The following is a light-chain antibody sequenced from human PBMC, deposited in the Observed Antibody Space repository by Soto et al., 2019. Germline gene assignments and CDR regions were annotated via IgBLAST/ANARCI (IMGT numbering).Light chain of an antibody. CDR2: STN. V-gene: IGLV8-61*01. J-gene: IGLJ7*01. CDR3: VLYMGSGINV. CDR1: SGSVSTNYY. Sequence: QAVVTQEPSLSVSPGGTVTFACGLRSGSVSTNYYPSWYQQTPGQSPRTLMYSTNTRSSGVPDRFSGSILGNKAALTITGAQADDESDYYCVLYMGSGINVFGGGIQLTVL.